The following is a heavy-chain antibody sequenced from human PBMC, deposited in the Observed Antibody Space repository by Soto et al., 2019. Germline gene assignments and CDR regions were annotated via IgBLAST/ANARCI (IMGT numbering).Heavy chain of an antibody. J-gene: IGHJ6*03. CDR3: ARTVWNDPPYYYYYYMDV. Sequence: GGSLRLSCAASGFTFSSYWMSWVRQAPGKGLEWVANIKQDGSEKYYVDSVKGRFTISRDNAKNSLYLQMNSLRAEDTAVYYCARTVWNDPPYYYYYYMDVWGKGTTVTVSS. CDR2: IKQDGSEK. CDR1: GFTFSSYW. V-gene: IGHV3-7*01. D-gene: IGHD1-1*01.